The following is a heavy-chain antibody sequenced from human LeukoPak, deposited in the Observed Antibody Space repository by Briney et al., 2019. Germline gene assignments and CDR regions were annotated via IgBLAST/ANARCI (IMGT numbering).Heavy chain of an antibody. CDR2: IYYSGST. V-gene: IGHV4-39*07. Sequence: PSETLSLTCTVSGGSTSSSSYYWGWIRQPPGKGLEWIGSIYYSGSTYYNPSLKSRVTISVDTSKNQFSLKLSSVTAADTAVYYCARDDYDYVWGSYRYTRGGFDYWGQGTLVTVSS. J-gene: IGHJ4*02. CDR3: ARDDYDYVWGSYRYTRGGFDY. D-gene: IGHD3-16*02. CDR1: GGSTSSSSYY.